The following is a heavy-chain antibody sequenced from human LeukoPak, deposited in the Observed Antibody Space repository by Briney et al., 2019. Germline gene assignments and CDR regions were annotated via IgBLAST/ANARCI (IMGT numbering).Heavy chain of an antibody. V-gene: IGHV3-66*02. CDR3: ARDRVYSNYAYDAFDI. CDR1: GFTVSSNY. CDR2: IYSGGST. D-gene: IGHD4-11*01. J-gene: IGHJ3*02. Sequence: PGGSLRLSCAASGFTVSSNYMSWVRQAPGKGLEWVSVIYSGGSTYYADSVKGRSTISRDNSKNTLYLQMNSLRAEDTAMYYCARDRVYSNYAYDAFDIWGQGTMVTVSS.